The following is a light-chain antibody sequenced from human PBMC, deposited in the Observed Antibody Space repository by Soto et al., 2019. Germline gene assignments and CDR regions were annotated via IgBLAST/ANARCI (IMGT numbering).Light chain of an antibody. CDR3: QQYGNSPMST. V-gene: IGKV3-20*01. J-gene: IGKJ2*01. CDR2: DAS. CDR1: QSLSSSY. Sequence: EIVLTQSPGTLSLSPGERATLSCRASQSLSSSYLAWYQQKPGQAPRVLIFDASSRATGIPNRFSGSGSGTDFTVTISRLEPEDFAVYYCQQYGNSPMSTFGQGTKLEIK.